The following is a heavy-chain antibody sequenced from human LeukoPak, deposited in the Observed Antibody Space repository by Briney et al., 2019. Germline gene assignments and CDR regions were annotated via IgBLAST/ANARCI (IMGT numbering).Heavy chain of an antibody. Sequence: SETLSLTCTVSGGSISSSSYYWGWIRQPPGKGLEWIGSIYYSGSTYYNPSLKSRVTISVDTSKNQFSLKLSSVTAADTAVYYCARQAQCSGGSCYYFDYWGQGTLVTVSS. J-gene: IGHJ4*02. D-gene: IGHD2-15*01. CDR2: IYYSGST. V-gene: IGHV4-39*01. CDR1: GGSISSSSYY. CDR3: ARQAQCSGGSCYYFDY.